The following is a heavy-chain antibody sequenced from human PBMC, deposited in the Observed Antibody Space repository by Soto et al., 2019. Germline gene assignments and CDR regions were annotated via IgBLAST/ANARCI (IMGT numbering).Heavy chain of an antibody. Sequence: QMQLMQSGPEVKKPGTSVKVSCKASGFTLTSADVQWVRQTHGQRLEWIGWIVGGSGSTNYAQQFQGRLAITRDMSTSTVYMELSSLRSEDTAVYYCAADWSNRPFDFWGQGTLVTVSS. J-gene: IGHJ4*02. CDR2: IVGGSGST. V-gene: IGHV1-58*01. D-gene: IGHD3-3*01. CDR1: GFTLTSAD. CDR3: AADWSNRPFDF.